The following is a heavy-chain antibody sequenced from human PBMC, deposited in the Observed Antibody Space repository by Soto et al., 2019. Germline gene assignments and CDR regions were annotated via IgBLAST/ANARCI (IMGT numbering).Heavy chain of an antibody. CDR3: AKGREGSGWYDAFDN. Sequence: SETLSLTCAVSGGSISSSNWWSWVRQPPGKGLEWIGEIYHSGSTNYNPSLKSRVTISVDNSKNTLYLQMNSLRAEDTAVYYCAKGREGSGWYDAFDNWGQGTLVTVSS. J-gene: IGHJ4*02. D-gene: IGHD6-19*01. V-gene: IGHV4-4*02. CDR2: IYHSGST. CDR1: GGSISSSNW.